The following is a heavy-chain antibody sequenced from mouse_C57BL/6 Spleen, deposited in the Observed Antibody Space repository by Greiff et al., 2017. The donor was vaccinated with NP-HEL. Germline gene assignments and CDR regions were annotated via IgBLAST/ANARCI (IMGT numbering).Heavy chain of an antibody. CDR2: INPSSGYT. CDR3: ARSRGVGAMDY. J-gene: IGHJ4*01. CDR1: GYTFTSYW. V-gene: IGHV1-7*01. Sequence: VQLQQSGAELAKPGASVKLSCKASGYTFTSYWMHWVKQRPGQGLEWIGYINPSSGYTKYNQKFKAKAKLTADKSSSTAYMQLSSLTYEDSAVYYCARSRGVGAMDYWSQGTSVTVSS.